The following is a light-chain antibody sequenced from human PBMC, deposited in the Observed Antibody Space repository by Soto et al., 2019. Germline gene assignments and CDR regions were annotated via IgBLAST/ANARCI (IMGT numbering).Light chain of an antibody. CDR2: DAS. CDR1: QSVSSY. CDR3: QQRSNWPPIT. V-gene: IGKV3-11*01. Sequence: EIVLTQSPVTLSFSPGERATLSCRASQSVSSYLAWYQQKPGQAPRLLIYDASNRATGIPARFSGGGSGTDFTLTIDNLEPEDFAIYYCQQRSNWPPITFGQGTQLEIK. J-gene: IGKJ5*01.